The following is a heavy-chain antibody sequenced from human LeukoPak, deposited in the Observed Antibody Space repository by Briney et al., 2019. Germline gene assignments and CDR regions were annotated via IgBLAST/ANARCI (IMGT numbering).Heavy chain of an antibody. CDR2: IYTSEST. J-gene: IGHJ3*02. CDR1: GGSISSGSYY. V-gene: IGHV4-61*02. CDR3: ARDYAFDI. Sequence: SETLSLTCTVSGGSISSGSYYWSWIRQPAGKGLEWIGRIYTSESTNYNPSLKSRVTISVDTSKNQFSLKLSSVTAADTAVYYCARDYAFDIWGQGTMVTVSS.